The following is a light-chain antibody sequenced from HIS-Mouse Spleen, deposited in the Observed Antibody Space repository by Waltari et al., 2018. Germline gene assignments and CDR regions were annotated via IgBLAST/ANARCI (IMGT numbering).Light chain of an antibody. CDR2: RNN. Sequence: QSVLTQPPSASGTPGQRVTISCSGSSSNIGSNYVYWYPQLPGTAPKLLIHRNNQRPSGVPDRFSGSKAGTSASLAISGLRSEDEADYYCAAWDDSLSGPVFGGGTKLTVL. V-gene: IGLV1-47*01. CDR1: SSNIGSNY. CDR3: AAWDDSLSGPV. J-gene: IGLJ3*02.